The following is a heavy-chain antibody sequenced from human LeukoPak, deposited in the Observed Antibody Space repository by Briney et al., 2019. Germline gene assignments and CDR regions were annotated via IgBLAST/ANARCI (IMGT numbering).Heavy chain of an antibody. CDR2: ISSSSSTI. D-gene: IGHD6-13*01. J-gene: IGHJ4*02. CDR1: GFTFSSYS. Sequence: PGGSLRLSCAASGFTFSSYSMNWVRQAPGKGLEWVSYISSSSSTIYYADSVKGRFTISRYNAKNSLYLQMNSLRAEDTAVYYCATTQQLVFFDYWGQGTLVTVSS. CDR3: ATTQQLVFFDY. V-gene: IGHV3-48*01.